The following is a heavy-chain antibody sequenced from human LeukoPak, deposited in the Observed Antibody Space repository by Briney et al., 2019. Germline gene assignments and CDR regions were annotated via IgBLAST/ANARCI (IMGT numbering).Heavy chain of an antibody. V-gene: IGHV3-30*03. Sequence: GGSLRLSCAASGFTFSSYGMNWVRQAPGKGLEWVAVISYDGSNIYYADSVKGRFTISRDNSKNTMYLQMNSLRAKDTAVDYCARVSVPYHYGSSGYGDFDYWGQGTLVTVSS. CDR1: GFTFSSYG. J-gene: IGHJ4*02. D-gene: IGHD3-22*01. CDR3: ARVSVPYHYGSSGYGDFDY. CDR2: ISYDGSNI.